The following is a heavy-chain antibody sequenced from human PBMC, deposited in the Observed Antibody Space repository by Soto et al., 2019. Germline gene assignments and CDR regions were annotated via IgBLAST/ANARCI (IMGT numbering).Heavy chain of an antibody. CDR2: ISAYNGNF. Sequence: ASVKVSCTASGGTFSSYGITWVRQAPGQGLEWVGWISAYNGNFNYAQKYEGRVTLTTDTSTSTAYMELSSLRSEDTAVYYCARDRYYGSGTYNYFDYWGQGTLVTVSS. V-gene: IGHV1-18*04. CDR3: ARDRYYGSGTYNYFDY. CDR1: GGTFSSYG. J-gene: IGHJ4*02. D-gene: IGHD3-10*01.